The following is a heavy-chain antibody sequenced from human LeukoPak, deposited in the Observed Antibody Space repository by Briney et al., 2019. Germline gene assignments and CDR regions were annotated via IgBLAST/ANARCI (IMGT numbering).Heavy chain of an antibody. CDR3: ARNGLVGTPTYYFDY. Sequence: ASVEVSCKASGYTFTNYYMHWVRQAPGQGLEWMGIINPSGGSTSYAQKFQGRVTMTRDTSTSTVYMELSSLRSEDTAVYYCARNGLVGTPTYYFDYGGQGTLVTVSS. D-gene: IGHD4-23*01. CDR1: GYTFTNYY. V-gene: IGHV1-46*01. J-gene: IGHJ4*02. CDR2: INPSGGST.